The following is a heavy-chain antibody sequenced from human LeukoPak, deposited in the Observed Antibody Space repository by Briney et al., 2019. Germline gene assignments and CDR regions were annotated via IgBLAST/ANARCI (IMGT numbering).Heavy chain of an antibody. D-gene: IGHD3-10*01. CDR3: ARAPFGEFGHYDKYYFDY. J-gene: IGHJ4*02. Sequence: SETLSLTCTVSGGSISSSSYYWGWIRQPPGKGLEWIGSIYYSGSTYYNPSLKSRVTISVDTSKNQFSLKLSSVTAADTAVYYCARAPFGEFGHYDKYYFDYWGQGTLVTVSS. V-gene: IGHV4-39*07. CDR2: IYYSGST. CDR1: GGSISSSSYY.